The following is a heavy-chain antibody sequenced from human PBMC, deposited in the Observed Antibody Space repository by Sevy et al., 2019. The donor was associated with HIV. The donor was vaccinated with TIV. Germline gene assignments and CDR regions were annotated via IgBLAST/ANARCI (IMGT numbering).Heavy chain of an antibody. V-gene: IGHV1-2*02. CDR1: GYTFTGYY. CDR3: AGDLAVEQGWRAFDP. Sequence: ASVKVSCKASGYTFTGYYMHWVRHAPGQGLEWMGWISHNSGGTNYAQKFQGRVTMTTDTSISTAYMELSRLRSDDTAVYYCAGDLAVEQGWRAFDPWGQGTLVTVSS. D-gene: IGHD3-3*01. CDR2: ISHNSGGT. J-gene: IGHJ5*02.